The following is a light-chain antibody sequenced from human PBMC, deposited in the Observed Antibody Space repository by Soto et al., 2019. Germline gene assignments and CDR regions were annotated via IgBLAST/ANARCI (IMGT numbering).Light chain of an antibody. Sequence: DIQMTQSPSTLSASVGDRVTITCRASQEISSWLAWYQQKPGKPPNLLIHDASTLESGVPSRFSDSGSGTDFTLAISSLQPDDFATYYCQQYSTFPYTFGQGTKLESK. CDR3: QQYSTFPYT. CDR1: QEISSW. J-gene: IGKJ2*01. CDR2: DAS. V-gene: IGKV1-5*01.